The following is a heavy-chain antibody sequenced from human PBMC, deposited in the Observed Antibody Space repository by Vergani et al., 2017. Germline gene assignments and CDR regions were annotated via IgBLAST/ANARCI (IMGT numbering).Heavy chain of an antibody. V-gene: IGHV3-30*02. J-gene: IGHJ4*02. Sequence: QVQLVESGGGVVQRGGSLRLSCATSGFTLSNYDMQWIRQWPGKGLEFVAFIQFDGSNQYSADSVKGRFTLSRDFSKNTLYLQMNILRTDDPATYYSAKHFRCWGIDYWCQGTQVIVSS. CDR1: GFTLSNYD. D-gene: IGHD3-16*01. CDR3: AKHFRCWGIDY. CDR2: IQFDGSNQ.